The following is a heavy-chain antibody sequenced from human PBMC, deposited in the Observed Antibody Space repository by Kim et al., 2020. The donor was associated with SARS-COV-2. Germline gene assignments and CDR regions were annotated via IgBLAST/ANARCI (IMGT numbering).Heavy chain of an antibody. D-gene: IGHD1-26*01. CDR1: GFTFSDYA. CDR3: AKYGELSGRSPYYLDY. J-gene: IGHJ4*01. V-gene: IGHV3-23*01. Sequence: GGSLRLSCVASGFTFSDYAMAWVRQAPGRGLAWVSSVTGRSTFTYYDDSVKGRFTISRDDSKNTVYLRMNRLRPDDSATYYCAKYGELSGRSPYYLDYWG. CDR2: VTGRSTFT.